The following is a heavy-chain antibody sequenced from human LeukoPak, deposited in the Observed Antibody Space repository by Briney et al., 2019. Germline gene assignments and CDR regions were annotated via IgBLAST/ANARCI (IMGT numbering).Heavy chain of an antibody. D-gene: IGHD6-25*01. CDR1: GGSISSYY. Sequence: SETLSLTCTVSGGSISSYYWSWIRQPAGKGLEWIGRIYTSGSTNYNPSLKSRVTISVDTSKNQFSLKLSSVTAADTAVYYCARRSFSAATEDDAFDIWGQGTMVTVSS. CDR3: ARRSFSAATEDDAFDI. V-gene: IGHV4-4*07. J-gene: IGHJ3*02. CDR2: IYTSGST.